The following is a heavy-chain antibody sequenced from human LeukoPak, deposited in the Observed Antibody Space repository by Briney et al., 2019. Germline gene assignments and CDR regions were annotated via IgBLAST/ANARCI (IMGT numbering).Heavy chain of an antibody. Sequence: GGSLRLSCAASGFTFSSYSMNWVRQAPGKGLEWVSSISSSSSYIYYADSVKGRFTISRDNAKNSLYLQMNSLRAEGTAVYYCARSRPLRTFDYWGQGTLVTVSS. CDR3: ARSRPLRTFDY. CDR1: GFTFSSYS. D-gene: IGHD4-17*01. V-gene: IGHV3-21*01. J-gene: IGHJ4*02. CDR2: ISSSSSYI.